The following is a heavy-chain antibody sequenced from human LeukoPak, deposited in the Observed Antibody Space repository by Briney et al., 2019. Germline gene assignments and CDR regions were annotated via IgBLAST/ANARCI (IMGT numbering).Heavy chain of an antibody. J-gene: IGHJ3*02. V-gene: IGHV1-69*13. D-gene: IGHD5-24*01. CDR1: GGTFSSYA. CDR3: ASPLEMATPNGAFDI. Sequence: GASVKVSCKASGGTFSSYAISWVRQAPGQGLEWMGGIIPIFGTANYAQKFQGRVTITADESTSTAYMELSSLRSEDTAVYYCASPLEMATPNGAFDIWGQGTMVTVSS. CDR2: IIPIFGTA.